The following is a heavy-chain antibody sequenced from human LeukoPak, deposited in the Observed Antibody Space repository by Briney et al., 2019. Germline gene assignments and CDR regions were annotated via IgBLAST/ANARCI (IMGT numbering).Heavy chain of an antibody. CDR2: INPKSGGT. CDR1: GYTFTDYY. J-gene: IGHJ4*02. Sequence: GASVKVSCKASGYTFTDYYLHWVRQAPGQGLEWMGWINPKSGGTNYAQKFQGRVTMTRDTSISTAYMELSRLRSDDTAVYYRARDGNWNVLQFDYWGQGTLVTVSS. V-gene: IGHV1-2*02. CDR3: ARDGNWNVLQFDY. D-gene: IGHD1-1*01.